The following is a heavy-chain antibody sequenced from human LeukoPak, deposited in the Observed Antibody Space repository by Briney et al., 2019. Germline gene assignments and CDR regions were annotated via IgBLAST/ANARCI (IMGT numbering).Heavy chain of an antibody. J-gene: IGHJ4*02. V-gene: IGHV4-61*01. D-gene: IGHD3-22*01. Sequence: SETLSLTCTVSGYSISSGYYWGWIRQPPGKGLEWIGYIYYSGSTNYNPSLKSRVTISVDTSKNQFSLKLSSVTAADTAVYYCARVGDSSGKLDYWGQGTLVTVSS. CDR1: GYSISSGYY. CDR2: IYYSGST. CDR3: ARVGDSSGKLDY.